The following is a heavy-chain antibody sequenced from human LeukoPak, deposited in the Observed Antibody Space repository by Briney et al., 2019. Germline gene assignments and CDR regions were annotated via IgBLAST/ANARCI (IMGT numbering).Heavy chain of an antibody. D-gene: IGHD4-17*01. CDR1: GFTFSSYE. CDR2: ISSSGSTM. V-gene: IGHV3-48*03. Sequence: GGSLRLSCAASGFTFSSYEVNWVRQVPGKGLEWVSYISSSGSTMYYADSVKGRFTVSRDNAKNSLFLQMNSLRAEDTAVYYCARVRVTVTTLDYWGQGALVTVSS. CDR3: ARVRVTVTTLDY. J-gene: IGHJ4*02.